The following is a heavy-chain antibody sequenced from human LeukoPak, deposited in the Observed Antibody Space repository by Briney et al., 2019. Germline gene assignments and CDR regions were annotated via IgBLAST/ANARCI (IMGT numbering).Heavy chain of an antibody. Sequence: SETLSLTXAVYGGSFSGYYWSWIRQPPGKGLEWIGEINHSGSTNYNPSLKSRVTISVDTSKNQFSLKLSSVTAADTAVYYCARGWGRRRYFDLWGRGTLVTVSS. CDR2: INHSGST. CDR1: GGSFSGYY. J-gene: IGHJ2*01. CDR3: ARGWGRRRYFDL. D-gene: IGHD7-27*01. V-gene: IGHV4-34*01.